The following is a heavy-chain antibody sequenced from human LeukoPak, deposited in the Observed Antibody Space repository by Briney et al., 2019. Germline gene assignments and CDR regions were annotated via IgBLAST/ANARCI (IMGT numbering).Heavy chain of an antibody. D-gene: IGHD1-26*01. V-gene: IGHV1-2*02. CDR3: AAADSGSYSTLDY. J-gene: IGHJ4*02. CDR2: INPNSGGT. CDR1: GYTFTGYY. Sequence: ASVKVSCKASGYTFTGYYMHWVRQAPGRGLEWMGWINPNSGGTNYAQKFQGRVTMTRDTSISTAYMELSRLRSDDTAVYYCAAADSGSYSTLDYWGQGTLVTVSS.